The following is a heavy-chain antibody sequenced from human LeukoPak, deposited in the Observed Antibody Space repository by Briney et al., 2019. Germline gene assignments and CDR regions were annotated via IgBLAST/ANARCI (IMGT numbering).Heavy chain of an antibody. Sequence: GGSLRLSCAASGFTFSSYWMNWVRQAPGEGLEWVGNIKQDGSEKYYVDSVKGRFTISRDNAKNSMYLQMNSLRVEDTAVYYCARGGNIDYWGQGTLVTVSS. CDR2: IKQDGSEK. V-gene: IGHV3-7*02. J-gene: IGHJ4*02. CDR3: ARGGNIDY. CDR1: GFTFSSYW. D-gene: IGHD3-16*01.